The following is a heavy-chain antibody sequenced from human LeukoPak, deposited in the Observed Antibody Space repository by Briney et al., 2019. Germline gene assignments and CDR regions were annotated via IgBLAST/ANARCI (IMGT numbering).Heavy chain of an antibody. CDR1: GFTFSSYA. CDR3: ARDSYYYGSGSYYNLDY. J-gene: IGHJ4*02. V-gene: IGHV3-30*04. CDR2: ISYDGSNK. D-gene: IGHD3-10*01. Sequence: GGSLRLSCAASGFTFSSYAMHWVRQAPGKGLEWVAVISYDGSNKYYADSVKGRFTISRDNSKNTLCLQMNSLRAEDTAVYYCARDSYYYGSGSYYNLDYWGQGTLVTVSS.